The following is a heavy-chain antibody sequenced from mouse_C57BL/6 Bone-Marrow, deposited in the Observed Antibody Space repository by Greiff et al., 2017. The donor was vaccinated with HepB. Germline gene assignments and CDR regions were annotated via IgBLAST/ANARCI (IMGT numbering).Heavy chain of an antibody. D-gene: IGHD2-3*01. CDR3: ARDEDYDAAY. J-gene: IGHJ3*01. CDR2: ISDGGSYT. V-gene: IGHV5-4*01. Sequence: EVKLVESGGGLVKPGGSLKLSCAASGFTFSSYAMSWVRQTPEKRLEWVATISDGGSYTYYPDNVKGRFTISRDNAKNNLYLQMSHLKSEDTAMYYCARDEDYDAAYWGQGTLVTVSA. CDR1: GFTFSSYA.